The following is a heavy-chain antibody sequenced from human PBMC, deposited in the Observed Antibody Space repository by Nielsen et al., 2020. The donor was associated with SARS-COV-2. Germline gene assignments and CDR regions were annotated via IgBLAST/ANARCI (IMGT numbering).Heavy chain of an antibody. J-gene: IGHJ5*02. CDR1: GYSFTSYW. Sequence: GGSLRLSCKGSGYSFTSYWIGWVRQIPGKGLEWMGIIYPGDSDTRYSPSFQGQVTISADKSISTAYLQWSSLKASDTAMYYCAITSVAGAFDPWGQGTLVTVSS. D-gene: IGHD6-19*01. V-gene: IGHV5-51*01. CDR2: IYPGDSDT. CDR3: AITSVAGAFDP.